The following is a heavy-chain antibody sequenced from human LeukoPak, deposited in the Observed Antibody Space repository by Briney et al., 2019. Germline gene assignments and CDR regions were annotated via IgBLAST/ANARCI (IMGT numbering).Heavy chain of an antibody. J-gene: IGHJ6*03. CDR2: INPSGTT. CDR1: GGSFSNYY. V-gene: IGHV4-34*01. D-gene: IGHD3-22*01. Sequence: SETLSLTCAVSGGSFSNYYWSWIRQSPGKGLEWIGEINPSGTTKDNPSLKSRVTLSVDTSQNQFSLKLSSVTAADTAVYYCARVSGYFDMDVWGKGTTVTISS. CDR3: ARVSGYFDMDV.